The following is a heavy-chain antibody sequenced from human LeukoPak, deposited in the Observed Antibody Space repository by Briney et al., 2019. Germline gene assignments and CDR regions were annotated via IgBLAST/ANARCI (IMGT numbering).Heavy chain of an antibody. Sequence: GGSLRLSCAASGFTVSSNYMSWVRQAPGKGLEWVSRINSDGSSTSYADSVKGRFTISRDNAKNTLYLQMNSLRAEDTAVYYCARESSSWYGDLYYFDYWGQGTLVTVSS. CDR2: INSDGSST. D-gene: IGHD6-13*01. J-gene: IGHJ4*02. V-gene: IGHV3-74*01. CDR3: ARESSSWYGDLYYFDY. CDR1: GFTVSSNY.